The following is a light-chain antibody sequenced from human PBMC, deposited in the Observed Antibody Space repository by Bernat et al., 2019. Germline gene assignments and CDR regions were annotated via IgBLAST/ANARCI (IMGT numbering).Light chain of an antibody. CDR2: GAS. Sequence: IVLTQSPGTLSLSPGERATLSCRASQSVSSSFLAWYQQKPGQAPRLLIYGASSRATGIPDRFSGSGSGTDFTLTISGLEPEDFAVYYCQQYANSPPAHTFGQGTTLEIK. CDR3: QQYANSPPAHT. CDR1: QSVSSSF. V-gene: IGKV3-20*01. J-gene: IGKJ2*01.